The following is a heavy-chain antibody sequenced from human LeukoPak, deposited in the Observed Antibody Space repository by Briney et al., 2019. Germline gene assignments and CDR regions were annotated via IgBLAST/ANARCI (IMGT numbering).Heavy chain of an antibody. CDR2: ITGNGGST. CDR1: GFTFRTYA. J-gene: IGHJ4*02. Sequence: PGGSLRLSCAASGFTFRTYAMTWVRQAPGKGLEWVSSITGNGGSTYYADSVKGRFTVSRDNSKNTLYLQMDSLRVEDTAVYYCARDRGSDDPIDYWGQGTLVTVSS. V-gene: IGHV3-23*01. CDR3: ARDRGSDDPIDY. D-gene: IGHD2-15*01.